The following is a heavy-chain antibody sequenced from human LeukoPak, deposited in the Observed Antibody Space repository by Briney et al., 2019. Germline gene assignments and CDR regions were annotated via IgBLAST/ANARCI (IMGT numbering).Heavy chain of an antibody. CDR1: GFTFSSYA. CDR2: ISGSGGST. J-gene: IGHJ5*02. D-gene: IGHD6-6*01. Sequence: GGSLRPSCAASGFTFSSYAMSWVRQAPGKGLEWVSAISGSGGSTYYADSVKGRFTISRDNSKNTLYLQMNSLRAEDTAVYYCAKDGIAARRVAWFDPWGQGTLVTVSS. V-gene: IGHV3-23*01. CDR3: AKDGIAARRVAWFDP.